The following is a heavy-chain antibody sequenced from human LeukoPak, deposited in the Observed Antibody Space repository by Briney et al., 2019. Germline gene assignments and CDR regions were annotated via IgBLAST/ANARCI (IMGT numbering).Heavy chain of an antibody. D-gene: IGHD3-22*01. CDR3: ARGSFDSSGYYVFDY. Sequence: SETLSLTCTVSGGSISSHYWSWIRQPAGKGLEWIGRIYNSGNTNYSPSLESRVTMSADTSKNHFSLRLTSVTAADTAVYYCARGSFDSSGYYVFDYWGQGRLVTVSS. J-gene: IGHJ4*02. V-gene: IGHV4-4*07. CDR1: GGSISSHY. CDR2: IYNSGNT.